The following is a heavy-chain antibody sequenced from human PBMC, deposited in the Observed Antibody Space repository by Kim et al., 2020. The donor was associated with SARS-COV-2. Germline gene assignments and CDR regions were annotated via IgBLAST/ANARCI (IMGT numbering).Heavy chain of an antibody. CDR3: AKVGENYYDSSGYPFDY. Sequence: GGSLRLSCAASGFTFSSYAMSWVRQAPGKGLEWVSAISGSGGSTYYADSVKGRFTISRDNSKNTLYLQMNSLRAEDTAVYYCAKVGENYYDSSGYPFDYWGQGTLVTVSS. J-gene: IGHJ4*02. D-gene: IGHD3-22*01. CDR2: ISGSGGST. V-gene: IGHV3-23*01. CDR1: GFTFSSYA.